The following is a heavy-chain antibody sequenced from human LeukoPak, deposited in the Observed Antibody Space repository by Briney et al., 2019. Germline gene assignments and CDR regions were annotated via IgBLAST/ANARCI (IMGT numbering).Heavy chain of an antibody. V-gene: IGHV3-48*04. Sequence: GGSLRLSCAASGFTFSSYSMNWVRQAPGKGLEWVSYISNSGSTIDYADSVKGRFTISRDNAKNSLYLQMNSLRAEDTAVYYCSRLRGYSYGYADYWGQGTLVTVSS. CDR1: GFTFSSYS. CDR3: SRLRGYSYGYADY. D-gene: IGHD5-18*01. J-gene: IGHJ4*02. CDR2: ISNSGSTI.